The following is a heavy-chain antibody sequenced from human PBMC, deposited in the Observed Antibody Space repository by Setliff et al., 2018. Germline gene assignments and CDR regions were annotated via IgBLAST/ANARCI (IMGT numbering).Heavy chain of an antibody. D-gene: IGHD1-26*01. J-gene: IGHJ6*03. V-gene: IGHV1-18*01. CDR3: ARSPPNRGVGQGHHMDV. CDR1: GYTFTNYG. CDR2: ISPYNGDT. Sequence: ASVKVSCKASGYTFTNYGISWVRRAPGQGLEWIGWISPYNGDTKYAQNLQGRVTMTTDTSTSTAYVEVRSLRSDDTAVYYCARSPPNRGVGQGHHMDVWGKGTTVTVSS.